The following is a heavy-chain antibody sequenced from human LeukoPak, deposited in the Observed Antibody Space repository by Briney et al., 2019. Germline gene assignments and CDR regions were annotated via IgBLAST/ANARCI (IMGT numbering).Heavy chain of an antibody. J-gene: IGHJ4*02. D-gene: IGHD1-26*01. V-gene: IGHV4-59*01. CDR2: IYYSGRT. CDR1: GGSISSYY. CDR3: ARAEYGIVGATAFDY. Sequence: PSETLSLTCTVSGGSISSYYWSWIRQPPGEGMEGIGYIYYSGRTNYNPSLKSRVTISVDTSKNQFSLRRSSVTAAGTAVYYCARAEYGIVGATAFDYWGQGTLVTVSS.